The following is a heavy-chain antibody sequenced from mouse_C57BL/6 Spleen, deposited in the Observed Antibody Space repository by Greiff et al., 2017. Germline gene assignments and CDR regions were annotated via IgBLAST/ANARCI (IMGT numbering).Heavy chain of an antibody. V-gene: IGHV1-39*01. J-gene: IGHJ3*01. Sequence: EVKLVESGPELVKPGASVKISCKASGYSFTDYNMNWVKQSNGKSLEWIGVINPNYGTTSYNQKFKGKATLTVDQSSSTAYMQLNSLTSEDSAVYYCAVDYYGSSAWFAYWGQGTLVTVSA. CDR2: INPNYGTT. CDR3: AVDYYGSSAWFAY. D-gene: IGHD1-1*01. CDR1: GYSFTDYN.